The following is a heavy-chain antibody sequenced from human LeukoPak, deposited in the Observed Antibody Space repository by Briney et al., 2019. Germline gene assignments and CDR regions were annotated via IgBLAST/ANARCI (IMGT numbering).Heavy chain of an antibody. CDR1: GGSFSGYY. D-gene: IGHD2-2*01. V-gene: IGHV4-34*01. J-gene: IGHJ6*03. Sequence: SETLSLTCAVYGGSFSGYYWSWIRQPPGKGLEWIGEINHSGSTNYNPSLKSRVTISVDTSKNQFSLKLSSVTAADTAVCYCARGSGCSSTSCYRYYYYYMDVWGKGTTVTVSS. CDR2: INHSGST. CDR3: ARGSGCSSTSCYRYYYYYMDV.